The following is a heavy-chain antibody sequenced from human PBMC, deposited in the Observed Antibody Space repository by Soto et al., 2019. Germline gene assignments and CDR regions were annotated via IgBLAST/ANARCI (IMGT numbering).Heavy chain of an antibody. V-gene: IGHV4-34*01. CDR2: INHSGST. D-gene: IGHD7-27*01. CDR3: ARANWYSEY. J-gene: IGHJ4*02. Sequence: SETLSLTCAVYGGSFSGYYWSWIRQPPGKGLEWIGEINHSGSTNYNPSIKSRVTISVDTSKNQFSLKMSSVTAADTATYYCARANWYSEYWGQGIPVTVSS. CDR1: GGSFSGYY.